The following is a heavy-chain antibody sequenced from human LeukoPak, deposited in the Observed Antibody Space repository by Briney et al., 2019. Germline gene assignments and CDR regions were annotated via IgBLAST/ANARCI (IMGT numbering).Heavy chain of an antibody. CDR3: ARGGSTYYYDSSGYGVNAFDI. J-gene: IGHJ3*02. CDR1: GYTFTSYD. Sequence: ASVKVSCKASGYTFTSYDINWVRQATGQGLEWMGWMNPNSGNTGYAQKFQGRVTMTRNTSISTAYMELSSLRSEDTAVYYCARGGSTYYYDSSGYGVNAFDIWGQGTMVTVSS. V-gene: IGHV1-8*01. D-gene: IGHD3-22*01. CDR2: MNPNSGNT.